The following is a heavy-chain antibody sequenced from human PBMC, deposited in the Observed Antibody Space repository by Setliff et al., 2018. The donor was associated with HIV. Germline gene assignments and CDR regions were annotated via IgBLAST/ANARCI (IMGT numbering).Heavy chain of an antibody. J-gene: IGHJ3*02. D-gene: IGHD3-10*01. CDR2: INPNRGDT. CDR3: ARVSSFNKIIREAFDI. V-gene: IGHV1-2*06. Sequence: QGLEWMGQINPNRGDTKSHHKFADRLIMSRDTSLTTVYMELTSLRSDDTAVYYCARVSSFNKIIREAFDIWGQGTLVTVSS.